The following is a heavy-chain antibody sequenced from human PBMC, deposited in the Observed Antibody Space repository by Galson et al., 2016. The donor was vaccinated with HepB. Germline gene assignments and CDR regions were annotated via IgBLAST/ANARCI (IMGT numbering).Heavy chain of an antibody. V-gene: IGHV1-3*01. J-gene: IGHJ5*02. D-gene: IGHD3-9*01. Sequence: SVKVSCKASGYSFNDHGIHWLRQAPGQRLEWMGWISAANDYTKFSQKFQGRLSITRDTPATTAYMELTSLRPEDTAVYYCARDREAYYDIMTEHNWFDPWGQGTQVSVSS. CDR3: ARDREAYYDIMTEHNWFDP. CDR1: GYSFNDHG. CDR2: ISAANDYT.